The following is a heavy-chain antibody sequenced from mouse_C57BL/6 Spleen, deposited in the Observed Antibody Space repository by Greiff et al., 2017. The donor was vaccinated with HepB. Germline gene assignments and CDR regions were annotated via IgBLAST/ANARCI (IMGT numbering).Heavy chain of an antibody. V-gene: IGHV1-82*01. CDR2: IYPGDGDT. CDR3: ARGGYFDV. Sequence: QVQLQQSGPELVKPGASVKISCKASGYAFSSSWMNWVKQRPGKGLEWIGRIYPGDGDTNYNGNFKGKATLTADKSSSTAYMQLSSLTSEDSAVYFCARGGYFDVWGTGTTVTVSS. J-gene: IGHJ1*03. CDR1: GYAFSSSW.